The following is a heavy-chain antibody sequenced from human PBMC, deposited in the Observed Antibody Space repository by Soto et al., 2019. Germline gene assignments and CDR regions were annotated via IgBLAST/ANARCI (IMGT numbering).Heavy chain of an antibody. D-gene: IGHD4-17*01. V-gene: IGHV3-30-3*01. Sequence: HPGGSLRLSCAASGFTFSSYVMHWVRQAPGKGLEWVAVTSHDGSNKYYADSVKGRFTISRDNSKNTLYLQMNSLRAEDMAVYYCARDLITVPNSFRRGWFDPWGQGTLVTVSS. CDR2: TSHDGSNK. CDR3: ARDLITVPNSFRRGWFDP. J-gene: IGHJ5*02. CDR1: GFTFSSYV.